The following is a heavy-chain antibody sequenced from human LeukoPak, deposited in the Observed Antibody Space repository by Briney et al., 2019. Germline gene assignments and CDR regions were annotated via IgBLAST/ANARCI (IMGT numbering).Heavy chain of an antibody. CDR2: IYYSGIT. CDR1: GGSISSNY. V-gene: IGHV4-59*01. Sequence: PSETLSLTCTVSGGSISSNYWSWVRQPPGKGLEWIGYIYYSGITNNNPSLKSRVTISVDTSKNQFSLKLSSVTAADTAVYYCARAYDGSGSFSLLFDPWGQGTLVTVSS. D-gene: IGHD3-10*01. J-gene: IGHJ5*02. CDR3: ARAYDGSGSFSLLFDP.